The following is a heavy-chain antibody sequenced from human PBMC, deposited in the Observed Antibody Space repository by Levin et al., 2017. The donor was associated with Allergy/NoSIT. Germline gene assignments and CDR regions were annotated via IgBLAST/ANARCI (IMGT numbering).Heavy chain of an antibody. J-gene: IGHJ4*02. Sequence: GESLKISCKASGYTFRNYGISWVRQAPGQGLEWVGWISPYNGNTNHAQKFQGIVTMTTDTFTSTVYMDLRSLTSDDTAVYYCARGHGYSGYLLDWGQGTLVTVSS. D-gene: IGHD5-12*01. CDR3: ARGHGYSGYLLD. CDR2: ISPYNGNT. V-gene: IGHV1-18*01. CDR1: GYTFRNYG.